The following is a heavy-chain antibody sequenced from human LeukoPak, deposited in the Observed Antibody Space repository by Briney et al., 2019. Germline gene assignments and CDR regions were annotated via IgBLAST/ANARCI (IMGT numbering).Heavy chain of an antibody. CDR2: IGTAGDT. V-gene: IGHV3-13*01. CDR3: ARGITMSRDFDL. J-gene: IGHJ2*01. CDR1: GFTFSSYS. D-gene: IGHD3-10*01. Sequence: PGGSLRLSCAASGFTFSSYSMNWVRQAPGKGLEWVSAIGTAGDTYYPGSVKGRFTISRENAKNSLYLQMNSLRAGDTAVYYCARGITMSRDFDLWGRGTLVTVSS.